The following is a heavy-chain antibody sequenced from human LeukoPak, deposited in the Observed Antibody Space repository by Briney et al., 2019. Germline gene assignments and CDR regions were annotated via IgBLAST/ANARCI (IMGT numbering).Heavy chain of an antibody. J-gene: IGHJ4*02. CDR3: ARSVREVDIVATINY. D-gene: IGHD5-12*01. V-gene: IGHV3-30-3*01. CDR2: ISYDGSNK. CDR1: GFTFSTYA. Sequence: PGGSLRLSCAASGFTFSTYAMHWVRQAPGKGLEWVAIISYDGSNKYYADSVKGRFTISRDNSKNTLYMQMNSLGAEDTAVYYCARSVREVDIVATINYWGQGTLVTVSS.